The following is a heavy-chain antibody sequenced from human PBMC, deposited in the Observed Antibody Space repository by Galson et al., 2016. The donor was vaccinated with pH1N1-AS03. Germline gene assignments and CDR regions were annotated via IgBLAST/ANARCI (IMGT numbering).Heavy chain of an antibody. CDR1: GGTFSSYA. J-gene: IGHJ4*02. D-gene: IGHD3-10*01. CDR3: ARGGISYGSGSYYPAFDY. Sequence: SVKVSCKASGGTFSSYAISWVRQAPGQGLEWMGGIIPIFGTANYAQKFQGRVTITADESTSTAGMELSSLRCEDTAVYYCARGGISYGSGSYYPAFDYWGQGTLVTVSS. CDR2: IIPIFGTA. V-gene: IGHV1-69*13.